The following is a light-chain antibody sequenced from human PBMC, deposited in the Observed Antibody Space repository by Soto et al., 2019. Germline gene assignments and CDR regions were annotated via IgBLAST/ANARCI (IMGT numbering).Light chain of an antibody. CDR1: QSVSSS. Sequence: EIVVTQSPATLSVSPWERATLSCRASQSVSSSLAWYQQKPGQAPRLLIYGASTRATGIPARFSGSGSGTEFTLTISILQSEDFAVYYCQQYNDWWTFGQGTKVDIK. J-gene: IGKJ1*01. CDR3: QQYNDWWT. CDR2: GAS. V-gene: IGKV3-15*01.